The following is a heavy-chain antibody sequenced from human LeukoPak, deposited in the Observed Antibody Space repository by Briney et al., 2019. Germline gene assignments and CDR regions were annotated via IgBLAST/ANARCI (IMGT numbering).Heavy chain of an antibody. CDR2: IKQDGREK. Sequence: ETLSLTCTVSGGSINSYYWSWVRQAPGKGPEWVANIKQDGREKYYVDSVKGRFTISRDNAKNSLYLQMNSLRVEDTAVYYCARDSPGHDSWGQGTLVTVSS. V-gene: IGHV3-7*04. J-gene: IGHJ5*01. CDR3: ARDSPGHDS. CDR1: GGSINSYY.